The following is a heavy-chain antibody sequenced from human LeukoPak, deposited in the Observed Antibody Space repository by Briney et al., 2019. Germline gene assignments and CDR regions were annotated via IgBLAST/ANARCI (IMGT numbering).Heavy chain of an antibody. Sequence: SETLSLTCTVSGGSISSYYWSWIRQPPGKGLEWIGYIYYSGSTNYNPSLKSRVTTSVDTSKNQFSLKLSSVTAADTAVYYCARGQLRYCSGGSCPDYWGQGTLVTVSS. D-gene: IGHD2-15*01. CDR1: GGSISSYY. J-gene: IGHJ4*02. CDR2: IYYSGST. CDR3: ARGQLRYCSGGSCPDY. V-gene: IGHV4-59*12.